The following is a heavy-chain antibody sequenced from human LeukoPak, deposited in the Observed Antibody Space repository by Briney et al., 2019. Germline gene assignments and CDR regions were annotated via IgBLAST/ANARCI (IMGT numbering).Heavy chain of an antibody. CDR1: GFTFSDHA. CDR2: ISAGGDRT. J-gene: IGHJ1*01. D-gene: IGHD4-23*01. Sequence: GGSLRLSCAASGFTFSDHAMSWVRQTPAKGLESVSSISAGGDRTHYADSVKGRFTVSRDNSKNTLYLQMNSLRAEDTAVYYCARRGDGYGGMTARYFQHWGQGTLVTVSS. CDR3: ARRGDGYGGMTARYFQH. V-gene: IGHV3-23*01.